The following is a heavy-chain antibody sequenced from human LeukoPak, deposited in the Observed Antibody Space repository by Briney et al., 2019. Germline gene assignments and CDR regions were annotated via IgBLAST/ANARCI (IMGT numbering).Heavy chain of an antibody. CDR2: IYDNGNT. V-gene: IGHV4-59*01. Sequence: PSETLSLTCTVSGGFIGNYYWNWIRQPPGKGLEWIGYIYDNGNTNYNPSLKSRVTISVDTSKNQFSLKLTSVTAADTAMYYCARDGGYYDIWGQGTLVTVSS. D-gene: IGHD3-22*01. J-gene: IGHJ4*02. CDR1: GGFIGNYY. CDR3: ARDGGYYDI.